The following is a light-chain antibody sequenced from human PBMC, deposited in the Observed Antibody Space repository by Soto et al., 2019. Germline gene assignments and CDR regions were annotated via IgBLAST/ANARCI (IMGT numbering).Light chain of an antibody. V-gene: IGKV3-11*01. CDR3: QQRSDWPPFT. Sequence: EIVLTQSPATLSLSPGERATLSCRASQNVRRYLAWYQQKLGQAPRLLIYDASNRATGIPARFSGSGSGTDFTLTISSLEPEDFAVYFCQQRSDWPPFTFGGGTKVEI. CDR2: DAS. CDR1: QNVRRY. J-gene: IGKJ4*01.